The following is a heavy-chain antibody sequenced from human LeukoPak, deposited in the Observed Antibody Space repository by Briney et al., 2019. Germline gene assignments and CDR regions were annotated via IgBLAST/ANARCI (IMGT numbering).Heavy chain of an antibody. V-gene: IGHV4-34*01. J-gene: IGHJ6*02. CDR2: INHSGST. D-gene: IGHD6-13*01. Sequence: PSETLSLTCAVYGGSFSGYYWSWIHQPPGKGLEWIGEINHSGSTNYNPSLKSRVTISVDTSKNQFSLKLSSVTAADTAVYYCARGLTGIAAALYYYYYYGMDVWGQGTTVTVSS. CDR3: ARGLTGIAAALYYYYYYGMDV. CDR1: GGSFSGYY.